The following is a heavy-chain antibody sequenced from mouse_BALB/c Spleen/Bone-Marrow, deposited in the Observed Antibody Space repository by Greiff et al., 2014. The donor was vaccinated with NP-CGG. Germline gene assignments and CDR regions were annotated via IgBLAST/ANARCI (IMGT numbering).Heavy chain of an antibody. CDR3: ARSATMIFAY. J-gene: IGHJ3*01. V-gene: IGHV1-7*01. D-gene: IGHD2-4*01. Sequence: SGAELAKPGASVKMSCKASGYTFTSYWMHWVKQRPGQGLEWIGYINPSTGYTEYNQKFKDKATLTADKSSSTAYMQLSTLTSEDSALYYCARSATMIFAYWGQGTLVTVSA. CDR2: INPSTGYT. CDR1: GYTFTSYW.